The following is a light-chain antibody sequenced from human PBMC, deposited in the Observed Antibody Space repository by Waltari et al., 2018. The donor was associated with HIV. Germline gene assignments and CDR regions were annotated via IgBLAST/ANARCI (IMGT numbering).Light chain of an antibody. V-gene: IGLV2-18*02. J-gene: IGLJ3*02. CDR3: SSYTTSSTWV. CDR2: EVT. Sequence: QSALTQPPSVSGSLGQSVTISCTGTSSDIGAYNRVSCYQQSPGTAPKPRIYEVTHRPSGVPVRFSGSKSGNTASLTISGLQADDEADYYCSSYTTSSTWVFGGGTKLTVL. CDR1: SSDIGAYNR.